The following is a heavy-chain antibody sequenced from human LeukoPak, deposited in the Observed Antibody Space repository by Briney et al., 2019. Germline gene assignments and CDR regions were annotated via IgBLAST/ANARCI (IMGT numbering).Heavy chain of an antibody. CDR3: ASGYCSGGRCYRGGIWRATSLPHNFDY. Sequence: GGSLRLSCAASGFTFSSNGMHWVRQAPGKGLEWVAVISYDGSNIFYADSVKGRFTISRDNSKNTLYLQMSSLRAEDTAVYYCASGYCSGGRCYRGGIWRATSLPHNFDYWGQGTLVTVSS. V-gene: IGHV3-30*03. D-gene: IGHD2-15*01. CDR2: ISYDGSNI. J-gene: IGHJ4*02. CDR1: GFTFSSNG.